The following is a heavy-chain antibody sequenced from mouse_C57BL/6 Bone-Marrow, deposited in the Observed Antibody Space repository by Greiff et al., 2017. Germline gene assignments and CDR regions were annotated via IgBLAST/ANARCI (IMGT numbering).Heavy chain of an antibody. CDR1: GFNIKDDY. J-gene: IGHJ3*01. CDR3: TTGSSGTWFAY. V-gene: IGHV14-4*01. Sequence: EVKLVESGAELVRPGASVKLSCTASGFNIKDDYMHWVKQSPEQGLEWIGWIDPEDGEAEYASKFPGQATITADTSSNTAYLQISSLTSEDTAVYYCTTGSSGTWFAYWGQGTLVTVSA. CDR2: IDPEDGEA. D-gene: IGHD1-1*01.